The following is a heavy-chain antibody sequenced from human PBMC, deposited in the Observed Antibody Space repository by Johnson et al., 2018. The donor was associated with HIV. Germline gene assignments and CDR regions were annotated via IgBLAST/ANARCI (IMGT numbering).Heavy chain of an antibody. CDR3: ARGRWLQLDAFDL. J-gene: IGHJ3*01. D-gene: IGHD5-24*01. CDR2: MRYNGSDE. CDR1: GFTFSRYG. V-gene: IGHV3-30*02. Sequence: QVQLVESGGGVVQPGESLRLSCVASGFTFSRYGMHWVRQAPGKGLEWVAFMRYNGSDEYYADSVKGRFTISRDNSKSTLYLQMNSLRAEDTAVYYCARGRWLQLDAFDLWGQGTMVSVPS.